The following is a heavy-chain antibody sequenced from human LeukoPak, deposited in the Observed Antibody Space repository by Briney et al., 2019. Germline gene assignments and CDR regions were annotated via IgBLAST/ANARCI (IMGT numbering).Heavy chain of an antibody. J-gene: IGHJ4*02. V-gene: IGHV1-69*04. CDR3: ARGVKAHSSSWYSSDY. D-gene: IGHD6-13*01. CDR2: ITPILGIA. CDR1: GYAFTSYD. Sequence: GASVKVSCKASGYAFTSYDINWVRQATGQGLEWMGRITPILGIANYAQKFQGRVTITADKSTSTAYMELSSLRSEDTAAYYCARGVKAHSSSWYSSDYWGQGTLVTVSS.